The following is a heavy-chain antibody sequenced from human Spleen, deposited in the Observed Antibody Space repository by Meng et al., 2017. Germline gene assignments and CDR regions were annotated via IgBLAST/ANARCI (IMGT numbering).Heavy chain of an antibody. V-gene: IGHV4-4*07. D-gene: IGHD6-19*01. Sequence: SETLSLTCTVSGGSISSDYWSWIRQPAGKGLEWLGRMSTTGSTNYNPSLKSRVTMSADTSKNQFSLKLRSVTAADTAVYYCGREGSGWYSDHWGQGTLVTVSS. CDR1: GGSISSDY. J-gene: IGHJ4*02. CDR2: MSTTGST. CDR3: GREGSGWYSDH.